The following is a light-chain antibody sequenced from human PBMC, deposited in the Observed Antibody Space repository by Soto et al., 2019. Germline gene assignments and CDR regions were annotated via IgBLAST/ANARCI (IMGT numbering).Light chain of an antibody. V-gene: IGLV2-14*01. CDR2: EVS. Sequence: QSVLPHPASLPGPPGQTLPVSCTGTSTDIGAYNYASWYQQHPGEAPNLIIYEVSSRPSGVSNRFSGSKSGNAASLTISGLQADDEADYYCCSRASTITYVFGSGTKVTVL. J-gene: IGLJ1*01. CDR1: STDIGAYNY. CDR3: CSRASTITYV.